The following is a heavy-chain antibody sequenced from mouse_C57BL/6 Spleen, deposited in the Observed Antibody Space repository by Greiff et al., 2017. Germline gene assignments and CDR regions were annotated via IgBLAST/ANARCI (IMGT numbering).Heavy chain of an antibody. J-gene: IGHJ1*03. CDR3: ARAPLYYGSSYRYFDV. CDR2: INPNYGTT. D-gene: IGHD1-1*01. Sequence: EVQLQQSGPELVKPGASVKISCKASGYSFTDYNMNWVKQSNGKSLEWIGVINPNYGTTSYNQKFKGKATLTVDPYSSTAYMQHNSLTSEDSAVEYSARAPLYYGSSYRYFDVWGTGTTVTVSS. V-gene: IGHV1-39*01. CDR1: GYSFTDYN.